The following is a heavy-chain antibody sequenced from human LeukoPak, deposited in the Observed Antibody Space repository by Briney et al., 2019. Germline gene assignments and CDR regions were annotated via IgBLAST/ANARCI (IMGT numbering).Heavy chain of an antibody. CDR1: GYTFTSYG. CDR2: ISAYNGNT. J-gene: IGHJ4*02. V-gene: IGHV1-18*01. Sequence: ASVKVSCKASGYTFTSYGISWVRQAPGQGLEWMGWISAYNGNTNYAQKLQGRVTMTTDTSTSTAYMELRSLRSDDTAVYYCARAPGRIVVVPDGYDYRGQGTLVTVSS. D-gene: IGHD2-2*01. CDR3: ARAPGRIVVVPDGYDY.